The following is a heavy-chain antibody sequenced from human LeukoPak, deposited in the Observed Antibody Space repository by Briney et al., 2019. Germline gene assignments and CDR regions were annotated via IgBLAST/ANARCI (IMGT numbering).Heavy chain of an antibody. J-gene: IGHJ2*01. D-gene: IGHD4-17*01. Sequence: PGGSLRLSCAASGFTFDDYGMSWVRQAPGKGLEWVSGINWNGGSTGYADSVKGRFTISRDNAKNSLYLQMNSLRAEDTALYHCARVPIVATLNDYGDYGGYFDLWGRGTLVTVSS. CDR3: ARVPIVATLNDYGDYGGYFDL. V-gene: IGHV3-20*01. CDR2: INWNGGST. CDR1: GFTFDDYG.